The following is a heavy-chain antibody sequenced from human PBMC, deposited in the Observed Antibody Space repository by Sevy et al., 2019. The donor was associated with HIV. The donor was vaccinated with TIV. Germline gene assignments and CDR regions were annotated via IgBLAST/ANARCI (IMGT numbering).Heavy chain of an antibody. CDR3: ARGGRIYSSTKTPVDP. CDR2: MNPNSGNT. J-gene: IGHJ5*02. CDR1: GCTFTSYD. Sequence: ASVKVSCKASGCTFTSYDINWVRQATGQGLEWMGWMNPNSGNTGYAQKFQGRVTMTRNTSISTAYMELSSLRSEDTAVYYCARGGRIYSSTKTPVDPWGQGTLVTVSS. V-gene: IGHV1-8*01. D-gene: IGHD6-13*01.